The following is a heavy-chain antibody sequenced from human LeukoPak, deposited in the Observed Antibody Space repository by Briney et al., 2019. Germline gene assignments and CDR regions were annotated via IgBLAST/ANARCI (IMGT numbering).Heavy chain of an antibody. Sequence: RPGGSLRLSCAASGFTFDDYGMSWVRQAPGKGLEWVSGINWNGGSTGYADSVKGRFTISRDNAKNSLYLQMNSLRAEDTALYHCARGITVATSAPFDYWGQGTLVTVSS. V-gene: IGHV3-20*01. J-gene: IGHJ4*02. CDR2: INWNGGST. D-gene: IGHD5-12*01. CDR3: ARGITVATSAPFDY. CDR1: GFTFDDYG.